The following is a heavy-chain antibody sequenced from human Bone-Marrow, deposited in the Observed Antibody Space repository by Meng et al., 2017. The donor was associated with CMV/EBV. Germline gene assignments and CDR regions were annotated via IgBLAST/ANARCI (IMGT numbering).Heavy chain of an antibody. CDR2: TYYRSKWYN. V-gene: IGHV6-1*01. Sequence: SQTLSLTCAISGDSVFSNSASWNGIRQSPSRGLEWLGRTYYRSKWYNDYAVSVKSRITINPDTSKNQFSLQLNSVTPEDTDVYYCARDRYCSSTSCYTGGVSNYYYGMDVWGQGTTVTVSS. J-gene: IGHJ6*02. D-gene: IGHD2-2*02. CDR3: ARDRYCSSTSCYTGGVSNYYYGMDV. CDR1: GDSVFSNSAS.